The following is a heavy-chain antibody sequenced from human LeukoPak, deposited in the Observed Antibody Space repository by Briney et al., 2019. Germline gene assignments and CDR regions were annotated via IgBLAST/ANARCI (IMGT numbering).Heavy chain of an antibody. CDR1: GFTFSSYG. V-gene: IGHV3-30*03. J-gene: IGHJ6*02. CDR3: ARDLGHGSGSSPRDYYYGMDV. CDR2: ISYDGSNK. D-gene: IGHD3-10*01. Sequence: GRSLRLSCAASGFTFSSYGMHWVRQAPGKGLEWVAVISYDGSNKYYADSVKGRFTISRDNSKNTLYLQMNSLRAEDTAVYYCARDLGHGSGSSPRDYYYGMDVWGQGTTVTVSS.